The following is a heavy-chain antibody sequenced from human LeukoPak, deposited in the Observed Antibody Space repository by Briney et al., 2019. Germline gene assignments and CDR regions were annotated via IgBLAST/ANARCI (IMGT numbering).Heavy chain of an antibody. CDR2: ISYDGSNK. J-gene: IGHJ4*02. CDR3: AKDGQLQGRPFDY. D-gene: IGHD2-2*01. V-gene: IGHV3-30*18. Sequence: GRSLRLSCAASGFTFSCYGMHWVRQAPGKGLEWVAVISYDGSNKYYADSVKGRFTISRDNSKNTLYLQMNSLRAEDTAVYYCAKDGQLQGRPFDYWGQGTPVTVSS. CDR1: GFTFSCYG.